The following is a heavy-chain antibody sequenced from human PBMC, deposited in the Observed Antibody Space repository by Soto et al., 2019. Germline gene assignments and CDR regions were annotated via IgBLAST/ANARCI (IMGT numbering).Heavy chain of an antibody. J-gene: IGHJ4*02. V-gene: IGHV5-51*01. Sequence: GESLKISCKASEFSFTNFWIGWVRQMPGKGLEWMGIIYPGDSDTRYSPSFQGQVTISADKSVSTAYLQWSNRKASDTAMYYCARGTMAYYFDYWGPGTLVTVSS. D-gene: IGHD1-7*01. CDR1: EFSFTNFW. CDR3: ARGTMAYYFDY. CDR2: IYPGDSDT.